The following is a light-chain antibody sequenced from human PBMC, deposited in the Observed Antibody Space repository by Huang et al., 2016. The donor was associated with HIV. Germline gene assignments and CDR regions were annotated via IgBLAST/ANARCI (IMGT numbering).Light chain of an antibody. CDR1: QSVSSSY. CDR2: GAS. V-gene: IGKV3-20*01. CDR3: QQYGSSRT. Sequence: EIVLTQSPGTLSLSPGERATLSCRASQSVSSSYLGWYQPKPGQAPRLLMYGASSRATCIPDRFSGSVSGTDFTLTISRLEPEDFAVYYCQQYGSSRTFGQGTKLEIK. J-gene: IGKJ2*02.